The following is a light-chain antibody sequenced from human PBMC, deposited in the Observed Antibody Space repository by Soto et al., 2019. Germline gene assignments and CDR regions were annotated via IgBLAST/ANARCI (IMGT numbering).Light chain of an antibody. V-gene: IGLV2-14*01. CDR3: SSYTSSITHV. CDR2: DVS. Sequence: QSVLAQPASVSGSPGQSITLSCTGTSSDVGGYNYVSWHQQHPGKAPKLLIYDVSSRPSGVSNRFSASKSGNTAPLTISGLQAEDEADYYCSSYTSSITHVFGTGTKVTVL. CDR1: SSDVGGYNY. J-gene: IGLJ1*01.